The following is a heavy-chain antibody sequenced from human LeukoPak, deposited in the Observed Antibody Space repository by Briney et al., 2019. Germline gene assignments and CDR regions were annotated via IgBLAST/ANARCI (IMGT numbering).Heavy chain of an antibody. CDR1: GFTFNSYW. D-gene: IGHD3-10*02. Sequence: PGGSLRLSCAASGFTFNSYWMSWVRQAPGKGLEWVANIKQDGSEKYYVDSVKGRFTISRDNAKNSLYLQMNSLRAEDTAVYYCAREDVTPLDYWGQGTLVTVSS. CDR2: IKQDGSEK. V-gene: IGHV3-7*01. J-gene: IGHJ4*02. CDR3: AREDVTPLDY.